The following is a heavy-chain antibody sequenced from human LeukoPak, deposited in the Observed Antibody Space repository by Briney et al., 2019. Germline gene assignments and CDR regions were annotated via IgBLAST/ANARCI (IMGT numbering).Heavy chain of an antibody. CDR1: GGSISSGDYY. D-gene: IGHD2-2*01. J-gene: IGHJ4*02. V-gene: IGHV4-30-4*08. CDR2: IYYSRST. Sequence: PSQTLSLTCTVSGGSISSGDYYWSWIRQPPGKGLEWIRNIYYSRSTYYNPSLKSRVTISVDTSKNPFSLKLSSVTAADTAVYYCARDQVIVPAVDYWGQGTLVTVSS. CDR3: ARDQVIVPAVDY.